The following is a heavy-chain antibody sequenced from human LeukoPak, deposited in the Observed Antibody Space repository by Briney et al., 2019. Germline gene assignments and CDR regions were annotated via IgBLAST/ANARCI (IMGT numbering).Heavy chain of an antibody. J-gene: IGHJ4*02. V-gene: IGHV3-30*04. CDR2: ISYDGSNK. CDR1: GFTFNNYA. D-gene: IGHD5-18*01. CDR3: ARSPGIQLWPDDY. Sequence: PGGSLRLSCAASGFTFNNYAMHWVRQAPGKGLERVAVISYDGSNKYYADSVKGRFTISRNNSKNTLYLQMNSLRVEDTAVYYCARSPGIQLWPDDYWGQGTLVTVSS.